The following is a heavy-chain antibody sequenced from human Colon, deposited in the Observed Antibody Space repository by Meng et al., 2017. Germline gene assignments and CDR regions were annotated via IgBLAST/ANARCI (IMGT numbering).Heavy chain of an antibody. V-gene: IGHV4-31*03. CDR1: GGSISTSGHW. J-gene: IGHJ5*02. CDR3: ARDMSGGYYWFDP. Sequence: QVQLQESGPGLLKPSQTLSLTCTVSGGSISTSGHWWSWIRQHPGKGLEWIGYVFYSGSTQYNPSLKSRVSISVDTSKNQFSLKLYSMTAADTAVYYCARDMSGGYYWFDPWGQGTLVTVSS. CDR2: VFYSGST. D-gene: IGHD3-22*01.